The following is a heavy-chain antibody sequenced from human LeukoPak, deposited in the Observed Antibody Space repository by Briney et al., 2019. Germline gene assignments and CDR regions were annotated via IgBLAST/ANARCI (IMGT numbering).Heavy chain of an antibody. CDR3: ARETGEIFGVVSYWAFEI. J-gene: IGHJ3*02. CDR1: GYTFTGYY. D-gene: IGHD3-3*01. Sequence: ASVNVSRKASGYTFTGYYMHWVRQAPGQGLEWMGWINPNSGGTKYAQKLQGRVTMTRDTSISTPYMELSRLRSDDTAVYYCARETGEIFGVVSYWAFEIWGQGTMVTVSS. CDR2: INPNSGGT. V-gene: IGHV1-2*02.